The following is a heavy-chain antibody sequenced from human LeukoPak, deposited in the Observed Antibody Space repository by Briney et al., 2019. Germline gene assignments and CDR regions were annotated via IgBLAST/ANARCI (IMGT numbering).Heavy chain of an antibody. CDR3: ATGGKYCTNGVCYWRYYFDY. CDR2: IIPFFGTA. Sequence: SVKVSCKASGGTFSSYAISWVRQAPGQGLEWMGGIIPFFGTANYAQKFQGRVTITADESTSTAYMQLSSLRSEDTAVYYCATGGKYCTNGVCYWRYYFDYWGQGTLVTVSS. D-gene: IGHD2-8*01. V-gene: IGHV1-69*01. CDR1: GGTFSSYA. J-gene: IGHJ4*02.